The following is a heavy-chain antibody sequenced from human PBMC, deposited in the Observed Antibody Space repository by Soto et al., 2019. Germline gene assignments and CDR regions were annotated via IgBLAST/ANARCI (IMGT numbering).Heavy chain of an antibody. CDR3: ARQRIAAALYFIN. Sequence: ASETLSLTCTVSGGSISSSSYYWGWIRQPPGKGLEWIGSIYYSGSTYYNPSLKSRVTISVDTSKNQFSLKLSSVTAADTAVYYCARQRIAAALYFINWGQGTLVTVSS. V-gene: IGHV4-39*01. D-gene: IGHD6-13*01. J-gene: IGHJ4*02. CDR1: GGSISSSSYY. CDR2: IYYSGST.